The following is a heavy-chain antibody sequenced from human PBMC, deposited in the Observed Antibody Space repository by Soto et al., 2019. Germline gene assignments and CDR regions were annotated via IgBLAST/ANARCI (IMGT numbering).Heavy chain of an antibody. CDR2: IIPMFGTA. J-gene: IGHJ4*02. CDR1: GGTFSSDA. D-gene: IGHD6-19*01. Sequence: QVQLVQSGAEVKKPGSSVKVSSEASGGTFSSDAISWVRQAPGQGLEWMGGIIPMFGTASYAQKFQGRVTIITDESTNTGYMELSSLRSEDTAVYYCARGRWPSSGWFGLLDYWGQGTLVTVSS. V-gene: IGHV1-69*05. CDR3: ARGRWPSSGWFGLLDY.